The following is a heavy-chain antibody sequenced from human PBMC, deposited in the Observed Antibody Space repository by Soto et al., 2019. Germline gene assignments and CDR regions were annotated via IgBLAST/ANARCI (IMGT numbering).Heavy chain of an antibody. CDR2: ISPYTGKT. V-gene: IGHV1-18*04. J-gene: IGHJ4*02. CDR3: ARLGWELLSGRRYFDS. CDR1: GYTFSNFA. D-gene: IGHD1-26*01. Sequence: ASVKVSCKASGYTFSNFAITWVRQAPDQGLEWMGWISPYTGKTSYPQKVQGRVTLTTDPSTSTAYMELTSLRSDDTAVYYCARLGWELLSGRRYFDSWGQGTLVTVS.